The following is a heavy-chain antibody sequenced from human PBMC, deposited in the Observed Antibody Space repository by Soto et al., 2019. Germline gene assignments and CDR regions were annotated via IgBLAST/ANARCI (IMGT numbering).Heavy chain of an antibody. CDR1: GFTFSSYA. CDR3: ARSRWELLRPYDYYGMDV. V-gene: IGHV3-30-3*01. J-gene: IGHJ6*02. CDR2: ISYDGSNK. D-gene: IGHD1-26*01. Sequence: QVQLVESGGGVVQPGRSLRLSCAASGFTFSSYAMHWVRQAPGKGLEWVAVISYDGSNKYYADSMKGRFTISRDNSKNTLYLQMNSLRAEDTAVYYCARSRWELLRPYDYYGMDVWGQGTTVTVSS.